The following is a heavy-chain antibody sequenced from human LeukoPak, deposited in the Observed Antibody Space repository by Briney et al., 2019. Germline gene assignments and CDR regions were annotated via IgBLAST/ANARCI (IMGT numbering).Heavy chain of an antibody. CDR2: IRSKAYGGTK. CDR3: TSEGGRYSYGYY. V-gene: IGHV3-49*04. CDR1: GFTFGDYA. Sequence: GGSLRLSCTASGFTFGDYAMSWVRQAPGKGLEWVGFIRSKAYGGTKEYAASVKGRFTFSRDDSKSIAYLQMNSLKTEDTAVYYCTSEGGRYSYGYYWGQGTLVTDSS. J-gene: IGHJ4*02. D-gene: IGHD5-18*01.